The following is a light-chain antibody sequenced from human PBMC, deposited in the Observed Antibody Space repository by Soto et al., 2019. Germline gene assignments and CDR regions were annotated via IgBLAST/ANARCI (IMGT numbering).Light chain of an antibody. V-gene: IGKV1-33*01. CDR1: QDISNY. CDR3: QQYDNLPYT. J-gene: IGKJ5*01. CDR2: NVS. Sequence: DIPMTQSPSSLSASVGDRVTITCQASQDISNYLNWYQQKPGKAPKLLIYNVSNLETRVPSRLSGGGSVTYFTCTISSLEPEDIATYYCQQYDNLPYTFGQGARLEIK.